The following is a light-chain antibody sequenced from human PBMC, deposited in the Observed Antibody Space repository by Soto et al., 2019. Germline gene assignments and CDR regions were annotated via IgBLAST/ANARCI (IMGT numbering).Light chain of an antibody. CDR2: GAS. J-gene: IGKJ1*01. V-gene: IGKV3D-15*03. Sequence: EIVLTQSPGTLSLSPGDRAALSCRASETVSSDFLAWYQQKPGQAPRLLIYGASSRATGIPDRFSGSGSGTEFTLTISILQSADFAVYFCQQYNNWARTVGQGTKVDIK. CDR3: QQYNNWART. CDR1: ETVSSD.